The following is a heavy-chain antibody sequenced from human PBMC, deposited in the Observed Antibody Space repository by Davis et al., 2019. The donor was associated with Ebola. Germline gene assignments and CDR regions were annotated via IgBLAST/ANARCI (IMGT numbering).Heavy chain of an antibody. D-gene: IGHD2-21*02. Sequence: GESLKISCAASGFTFSSYAMSWVRQAPGKGLEWVSTISGTGGSTYYADSVKGRFTISRDNSKNTLYLQMNSLRAEDSAVYYCARRAGGDLDYWGQGTLVTVSS. CDR3: ARRAGGDLDY. J-gene: IGHJ4*02. V-gene: IGHV3-23*01. CDR2: ISGTGGST. CDR1: GFTFSSYA.